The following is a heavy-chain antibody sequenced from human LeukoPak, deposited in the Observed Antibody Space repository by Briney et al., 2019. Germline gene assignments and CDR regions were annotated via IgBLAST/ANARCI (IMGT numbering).Heavy chain of an antibody. CDR3: AKYRGLRYYDD. Sequence: GGSLRLSCAASGFTFSSYAMSWVRQAPGKGLEWVSAISGSGGGTYYADYVKGRFTISRDNSKNTLYLQANSLRAEDTAVYYCAKYRGLRYYDDWGQGTLVTVSS. CDR1: GFTFSSYA. D-gene: IGHD3-22*01. CDR2: ISGSGGGT. J-gene: IGHJ4*02. V-gene: IGHV3-23*01.